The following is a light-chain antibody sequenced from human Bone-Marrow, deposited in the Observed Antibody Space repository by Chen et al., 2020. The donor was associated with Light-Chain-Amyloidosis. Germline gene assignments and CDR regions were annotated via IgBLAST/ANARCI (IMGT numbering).Light chain of an antibody. Sequence: QSALTQPASVSGSPGQSITISCTGTSSDVGGDNHVSWYQQHPDKAPKLMIYEVTNRPSWFHDRFSGSKSDNTASLTISGLQTEDEADYFCSSDTITNTLVFGSGTRVTVL. CDR3: SSDTITNTLV. V-gene: IGLV2-14*01. CDR2: EVT. CDR1: SSDVGGDNH. J-gene: IGLJ1*01.